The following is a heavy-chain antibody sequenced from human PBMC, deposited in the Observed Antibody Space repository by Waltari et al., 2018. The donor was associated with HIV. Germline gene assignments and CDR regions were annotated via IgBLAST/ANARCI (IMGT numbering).Heavy chain of an antibody. CDR1: AATKTHSSYF. Sequence: IHLSESGPGLVKASETLSLTCTVSAATKTHSSYFWGWMRTRPLRGVEWIGSLSDTLTSNFNPSLNGRVQTSFDRSTSQVSFNLTSVTVADTGVYFCVVHRTAIPTRVDFWGQGALVTVS. CDR2: LSDTLTS. D-gene: IGHD2-21*02. J-gene: IGHJ1*01. V-gene: IGHV4-39*07. CDR3: VVHRTAIPTRVDF.